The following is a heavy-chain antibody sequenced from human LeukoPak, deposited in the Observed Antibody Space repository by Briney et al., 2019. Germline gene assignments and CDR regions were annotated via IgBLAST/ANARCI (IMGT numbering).Heavy chain of an antibody. CDR2: IYYNGST. J-gene: IGHJ4*02. CDR3: AASVAVAARGLYY. D-gene: IGHD6-19*01. CDR1: GGSITSYY. V-gene: IGHV4-59*01. Sequence: PSETLSLTCTVSGGSITSYYWSWIRQPPGKGLEWNGYIYYNGSTNYNPSLKSRVTISVDTSKNQFSLKLSSVTAADTAVYYSAASVAVAARGLYYWGQGTLVTVSS.